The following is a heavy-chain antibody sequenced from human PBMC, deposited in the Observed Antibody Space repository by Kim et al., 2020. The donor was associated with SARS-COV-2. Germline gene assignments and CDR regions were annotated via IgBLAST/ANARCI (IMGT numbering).Heavy chain of an antibody. CDR3: ARERDWTPAGGMDV. CDR2: IIPIFGTA. V-gene: IGHV1-69*13. D-gene: IGHD2-15*01. J-gene: IGHJ6*02. Sequence: SVKVSCKASGGTFSSYAISWVRQAPGQGLEWMGGIIPIFGTANYAQKFQGRVTITADESTSTAYMELSSLRSEDTAVYYCARERDWTPAGGMDVWGQGTTVTVSS. CDR1: GGTFSSYA.